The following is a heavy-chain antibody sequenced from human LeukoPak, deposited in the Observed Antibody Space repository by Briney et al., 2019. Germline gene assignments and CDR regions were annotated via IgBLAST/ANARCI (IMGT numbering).Heavy chain of an antibody. Sequence: GGSLRLSCAASGFTVSSDYINWVRQAPGKGLEWVSLIYGSTSADYADSVKGRFTISRDTSMNTVYLQMNSLRAEDTAVYYCARLNFGDDYWGQGTLVTVSS. J-gene: IGHJ4*02. V-gene: IGHV3-66*01. CDR2: IYGSTSA. CDR3: ARLNFGDDY. CDR1: GFTVSSDY. D-gene: IGHD4-17*01.